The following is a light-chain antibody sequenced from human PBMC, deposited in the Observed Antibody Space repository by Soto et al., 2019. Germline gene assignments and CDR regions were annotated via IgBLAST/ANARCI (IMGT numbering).Light chain of an antibody. V-gene: IGKV3-15*01. CDR1: QSVRNN. Sequence: EIVMSQSPATLSVSPGERATLSCRASQSVRNNLAWYQQRPGQAPRLLMYGASTRPSGIPARFTGGGSGTHFTLTITSLQSEDFAVYYCQQYDSYMYAFGQGTKVEI. CDR2: GAS. J-gene: IGKJ2*01. CDR3: QQYDSYMYA.